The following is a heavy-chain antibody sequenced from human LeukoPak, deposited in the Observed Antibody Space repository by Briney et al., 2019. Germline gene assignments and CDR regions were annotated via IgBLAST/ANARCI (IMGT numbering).Heavy chain of an antibody. Sequence: SETLSLTCTVSGGSISSYYWSWVRQPAGKGLEWIGRISASGSTYYNPSLKSRVTISVDTSKNQFSLKLSSVTAADTAVYYCARHLAEYFQHWGQGTLVTVPS. V-gene: IGHV4-4*07. J-gene: IGHJ1*01. CDR3: ARHLAEYFQH. CDR1: GGSISSYY. CDR2: ISASGST.